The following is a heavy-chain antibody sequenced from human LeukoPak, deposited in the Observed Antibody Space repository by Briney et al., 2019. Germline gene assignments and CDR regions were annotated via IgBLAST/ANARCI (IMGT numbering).Heavy chain of an antibody. CDR1: GFTFSSYG. J-gene: IGHJ4*01. V-gene: IGHV3-30*18. D-gene: IGHD3-10*01. CDR2: ISYDGSNK. Sequence: PGGSLRLSCAASGFTFSSYGMHWVGQAPGKGLEWVAVISYDGSNKYYADSVKGRFTISRDNSKNTLYLQMNSLRAEDTAVYYCAKDSAVGFGELLFYFDYWGHGTLVTVSS. CDR3: AKDSAVGFGELLFYFDY.